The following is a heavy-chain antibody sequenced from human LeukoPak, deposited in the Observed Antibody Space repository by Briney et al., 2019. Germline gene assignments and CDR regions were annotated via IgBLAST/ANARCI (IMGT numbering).Heavy chain of an antibody. Sequence: WASVKVSCKAAGYTFSSYAISLVRQAPGQGLEWMGRIIPILGIANYAQKFQGRVTITADKSTSTAYMELSSLRSEDTAVYYCARTLMIATRDVVYYYYYGMDVWGQGTTVTVSS. D-gene: IGHD3-22*01. J-gene: IGHJ6*02. CDR3: ARTLMIATRDVVYYYYYGMDV. CDR1: GYTFSSYA. CDR2: IIPILGIA. V-gene: IGHV1-69*04.